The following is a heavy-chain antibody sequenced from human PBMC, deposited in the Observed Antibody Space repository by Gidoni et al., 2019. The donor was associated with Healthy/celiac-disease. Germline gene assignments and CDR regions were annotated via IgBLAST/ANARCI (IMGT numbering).Heavy chain of an antibody. J-gene: IGHJ4*02. CDR3: AYTWDGSGSFDY. CDR1: GGSISSGGYC. D-gene: IGHD3-10*01. CDR2: IYYSGST. V-gene: IGHV4-31*03. Sequence: QVQPQESCPGLVKPSQTLSLTCTLSGGSISSGGYCWSRSRQRPGKGLEWFAYIYYSGSTYYNPSLKSRVTISVDTSKNQFSLKLSSVTAADTAVYYCAYTWDGSGSFDYWGQGTLVTVSS.